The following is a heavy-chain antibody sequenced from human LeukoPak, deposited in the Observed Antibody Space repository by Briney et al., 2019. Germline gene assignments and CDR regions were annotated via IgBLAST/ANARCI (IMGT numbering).Heavy chain of an antibody. D-gene: IGHD1-1*01. CDR2: MNPNSGNT. J-gene: IGHJ4*02. CDR1: GGTFSSYA. CDR3: ARGKKTTTGDY. V-gene: IGHV1-8*03. Sequence: ASVKVSCKASGGTFSSYAISWVRQAPGQGLEWMGWMNPNSGNTGYAQKFQGRVTITRNTSISTAYMELSSLRSEDTAVYYCARGKKTTTGDYWGQGTLVTVSS.